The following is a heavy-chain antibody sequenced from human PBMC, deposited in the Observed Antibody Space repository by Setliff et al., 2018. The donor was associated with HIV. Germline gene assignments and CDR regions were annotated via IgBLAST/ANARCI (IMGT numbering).Heavy chain of an antibody. J-gene: IGHJ4*02. CDR2: IYTSGST. CDR1: GGSITGHY. D-gene: IGHD6-6*01. CDR3: ARGRHYSSSAPFAIDF. Sequence: PSETLSLTCTVSGGSITGHYWSWIRQPAGKGLEWIGHIYTSGSTNYNPSLKSRVTVSAATSKNQFSVKLSSVTAADTAVYYCARGRHYSSSAPFAIDFWGQGMLVTVSS. V-gene: IGHV4-4*07.